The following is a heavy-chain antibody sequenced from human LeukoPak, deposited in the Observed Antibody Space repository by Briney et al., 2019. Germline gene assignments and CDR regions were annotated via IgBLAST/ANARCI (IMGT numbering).Heavy chain of an antibody. CDR2: INPNSGGT. J-gene: IGHJ4*02. CDR1: GYTFTGYY. V-gene: IGHV1-2*02. D-gene: IGHD3-3*01. CDR3: ARALTIFESLGGY. Sequence: ASVKVSCKASGYTFTGYYMHWVRQAPGQGLEWMGWINPNSGGTNYAQKFQDRVTMTRDTSISTAYMELSRLRSDDTAVYYCARALTIFESLGGYWGQGTLVTVSS.